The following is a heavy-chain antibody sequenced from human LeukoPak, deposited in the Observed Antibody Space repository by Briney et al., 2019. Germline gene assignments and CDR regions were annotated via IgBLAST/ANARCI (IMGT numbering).Heavy chain of an antibody. Sequence: SETLSLTCTVPGGSISSGGYYWSWIRQHPGKGLEWIGYIYYSGSTYYNPSLKSRVTISVDTSKNQFSLKLSSVTAADTAVYYCARVHYDILTGYQVFYFDYWGQGTLVTVSS. D-gene: IGHD3-9*01. CDR3: ARVHYDILTGYQVFYFDY. J-gene: IGHJ4*02. V-gene: IGHV4-31*03. CDR2: IYYSGST. CDR1: GGSISSGGYY.